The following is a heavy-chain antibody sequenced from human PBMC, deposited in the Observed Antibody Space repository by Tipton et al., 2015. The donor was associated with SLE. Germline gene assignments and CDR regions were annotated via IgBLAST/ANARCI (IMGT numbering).Heavy chain of an antibody. J-gene: IGHJ2*01. CDR1: GGSISSYY. Sequence: TLSLTCTVSGGSISSYYWSWIRQPAGGGLEWIGRIYKSGSTNYNPSLMSRVTMSVDTSKNQFSLRLRSATAADTAFYYCARGYSSSWYREFFDIWGRGTLVTVSS. CDR2: IYKSGST. D-gene: IGHD6-13*01. V-gene: IGHV4-4*07. CDR3: ARGYSSSWYREFFDI.